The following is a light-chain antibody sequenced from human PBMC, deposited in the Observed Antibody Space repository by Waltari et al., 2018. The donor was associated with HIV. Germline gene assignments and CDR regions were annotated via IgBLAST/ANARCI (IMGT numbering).Light chain of an antibody. CDR2: RNN. CDR3: AAWDVSLRGAYV. V-gene: IGLV1-47*01. J-gene: IGLJ1*01. Sequence: QSVLTQPPSASGTPGQRVTISCSGARSDIGSNYVYWYQHLPGTAHKLLIYRNNQRPAGVPDRCSASKSGTSASLAISGLRSEDEADYYCAAWDVSLRGAYVFGTGTKVAVL. CDR1: RSDIGSNY.